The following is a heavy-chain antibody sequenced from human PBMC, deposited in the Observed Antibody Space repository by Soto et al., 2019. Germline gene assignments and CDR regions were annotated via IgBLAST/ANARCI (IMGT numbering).Heavy chain of an antibody. D-gene: IGHD1-20*01. Sequence: ASVKVSCRASGYTFTSYGISWVRQAPGQGLECMGWISPYNGNTNYAQKLQGRVAMTTDTSTSTAYMELKSPKTDDTAVYYCARYDWNDYHFDYWGQGTLVTVSS. CDR2: ISPYNGNT. V-gene: IGHV1-18*01. CDR1: GYTFTSYG. J-gene: IGHJ4*02. CDR3: ARYDWNDYHFDY.